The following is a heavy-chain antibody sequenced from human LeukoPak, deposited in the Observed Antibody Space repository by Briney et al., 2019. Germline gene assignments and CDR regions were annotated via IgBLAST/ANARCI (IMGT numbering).Heavy chain of an antibody. CDR1: GGTISGHY. Sequence: SETLSLTCTVSGGTISGHYWTWIRQPPGKGLEWIGQIHYSGRPDYNPSLKSRVTISVDTSKNQFSLKLSSVTAADTAVYYCASSMVRGVMNYFDYWGQGTLVTVSS. V-gene: IGHV4-59*11. CDR2: IHYSGRP. D-gene: IGHD3-10*01. CDR3: ASSMVRGVMNYFDY. J-gene: IGHJ4*02.